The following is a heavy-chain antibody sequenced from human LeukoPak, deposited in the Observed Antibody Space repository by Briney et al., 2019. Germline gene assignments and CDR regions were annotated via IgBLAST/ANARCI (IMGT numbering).Heavy chain of an antibody. CDR3: ARVSPPYYFDY. Sequence: SETLSLTCTVSGGSISSYYWSWIRQPPGKGLEWIGYIYYSGSTNYNPSLKSRVTISVDTSKNQFSLKLSSVTAADTAVYYCARVSPPYYFDYWGQGTLVTVSS. CDR2: IYYSGST. J-gene: IGHJ4*02. CDR1: GGSISSYY. V-gene: IGHV4-59*01.